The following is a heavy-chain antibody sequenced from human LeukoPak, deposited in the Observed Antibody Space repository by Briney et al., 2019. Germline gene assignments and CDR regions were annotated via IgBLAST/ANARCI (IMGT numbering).Heavy chain of an antibody. Sequence: SETLSLTCTVSGGSISSYYWSWIRQPAGKGLEWIGRIYTSGSTNYNPSLKSRVTMSVDTSKNQFSLKLSSVTAADTAVYYCAREMATTHYYYYMDVWGKGTTVTISS. CDR3: AREMATTHYYYYMDV. D-gene: IGHD5-24*01. CDR1: GGSISSYY. J-gene: IGHJ6*03. CDR2: IYTSGST. V-gene: IGHV4-4*07.